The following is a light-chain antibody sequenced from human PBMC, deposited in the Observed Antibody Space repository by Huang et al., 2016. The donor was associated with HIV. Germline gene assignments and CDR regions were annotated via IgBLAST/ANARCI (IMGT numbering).Light chain of an antibody. CDR2: DAS. J-gene: IGKJ1*01. CDR3: QQYGDSPWT. V-gene: IGKV3-20*01. Sequence: EIVLAQSPGTLSLSPGERATLSCRASQSVYSAYLAWYQQQPGQAPRLPIYDASTRATGIPDRFSGSGSGSDFTLTISRLEPEDSAVYYCQQYGDSPWTFGQGTKVEIK. CDR1: QSVYSAY.